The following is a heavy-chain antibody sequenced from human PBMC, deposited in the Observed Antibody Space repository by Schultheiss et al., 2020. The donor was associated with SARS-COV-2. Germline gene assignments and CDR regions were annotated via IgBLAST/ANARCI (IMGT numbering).Heavy chain of an antibody. V-gene: IGHV5-51*01. CDR1: GYNFATYW. Sequence: GGSLRLSCEGSGYNFATYWIAWVRQTPGKGLEWMGFIYSGDSDTRYSPSFQGQVTISADKSISTAYLQWSSLKASDTAMYYCARHPTIAVAGSFDYWGQGTLVTVSS. D-gene: IGHD6-19*01. J-gene: IGHJ4*02. CDR2: IYSGDSDT. CDR3: ARHPTIAVAGSFDY.